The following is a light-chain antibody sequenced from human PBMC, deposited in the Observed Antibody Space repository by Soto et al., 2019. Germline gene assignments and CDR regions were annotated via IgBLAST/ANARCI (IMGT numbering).Light chain of an antibody. CDR3: QQSYSTPQT. J-gene: IGKJ1*01. CDR1: QSISSY. Sequence: DIQMTQSPSSLSASVGDRVTITCRASQSISSYLNWYQQKPGKAPKLLIYAASSLQSGVPSRFRGSGSGTDFTLPISSLQPEDFATYYCQQSYSTPQTFGQGT. CDR2: AAS. V-gene: IGKV1-39*01.